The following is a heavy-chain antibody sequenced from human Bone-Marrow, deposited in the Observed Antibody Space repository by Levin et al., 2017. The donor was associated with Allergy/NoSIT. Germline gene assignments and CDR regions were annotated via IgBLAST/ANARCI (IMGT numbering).Heavy chain of an antibody. D-gene: IGHD6-19*01. J-gene: IGHJ4*02. CDR1: GFTISNNH. Sequence: PSETLSLTCAASGFTISNNHMSWVRQVPGKGLECVGGIYSGGNTYNADSVKGRFTISRDNSKNTLYLQMNSLRVEDTAGYYCARGYKSGWLLGWGQGTLVTVSS. V-gene: IGHV3-66*01. CDR3: ARGYKSGWLLG. CDR2: IYSGGNT.